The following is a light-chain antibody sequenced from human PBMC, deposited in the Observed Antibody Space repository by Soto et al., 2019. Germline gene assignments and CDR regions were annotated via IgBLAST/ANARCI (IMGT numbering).Light chain of an antibody. Sequence: QSALTQPASVSGSPGQSITISCTGTSRDVGGYDYVSWYQQNPGKAPKLIIFEVNYRPSGVSNRFSGSKSGNTASLTISGRQAEDEADYYCSSYTSRSTLVFGGGTKLTVL. J-gene: IGLJ2*01. CDR3: SSYTSRSTLV. CDR1: SRDVGGYDY. CDR2: EVN. V-gene: IGLV2-14*01.